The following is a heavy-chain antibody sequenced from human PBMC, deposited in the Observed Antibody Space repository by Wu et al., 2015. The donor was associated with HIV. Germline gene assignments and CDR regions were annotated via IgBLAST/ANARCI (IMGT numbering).Heavy chain of an antibody. CDR3: AAKFRDIWSIGLPH. D-gene: IGHD1-26*01. Sequence: QVQLVQSGAELKKPGASVKVSCKVSGDSLTKLSIHWVRQAPGKGLEWMGGFDPEDGKIIYALRFQGRVTMTEDISADTAYMRLTSLTSDDTAIYFCAAKFRDIWSIGLPHWGQGTLV. V-gene: IGHV1-24*01. J-gene: IGHJ1*01. CDR2: FDPEDGKI. CDR1: GDSLTKLS.